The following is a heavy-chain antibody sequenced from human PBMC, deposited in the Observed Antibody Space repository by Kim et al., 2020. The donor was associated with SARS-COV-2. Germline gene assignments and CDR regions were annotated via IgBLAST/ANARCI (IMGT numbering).Heavy chain of an antibody. CDR3: GRGAGYVVDY. CDR1: GFTFSATW. J-gene: IGHJ4*02. D-gene: IGHD2-21*01. Sequence: GGSLRLSCAASGFTFSATWMHWVRQAPGKGLEWVAIVNHDGSEKHYVGPVRGRFTISRDNAKNSLYLQMNSLRGEHTAVYYCGRGAGYVVDYWGQGTLLT. CDR2: VNHDGSEK. V-gene: IGHV3-7*01.